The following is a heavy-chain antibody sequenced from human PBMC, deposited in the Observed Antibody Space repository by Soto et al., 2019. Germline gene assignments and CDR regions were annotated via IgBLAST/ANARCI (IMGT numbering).Heavy chain of an antibody. J-gene: IGHJ4*02. CDR1: GGSISSGGYS. V-gene: IGHV4-30-2*01. CDR3: ARQSGYSSGWYPV. D-gene: IGHD6-19*01. Sequence: SETLSLTCAVSGGSISSGGYSWSWIRQPPGKGLEWIGYIYHSGSTYYNPSLKSRVTISVDRSKNQFSLKLSSVTAADTAVYYCARQSGYSSGWYPVWAQGNLVTVSS. CDR2: IYHSGST.